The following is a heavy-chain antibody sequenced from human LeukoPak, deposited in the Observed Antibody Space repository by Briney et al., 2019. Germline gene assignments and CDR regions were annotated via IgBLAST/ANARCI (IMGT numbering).Heavy chain of an antibody. J-gene: IGHJ4*02. CDR1: GDSVSSNSAA. V-gene: IGHV6-1*01. D-gene: IGHD6-19*01. CDR2: TYYTSKWYS. CDR3: ARCSSGWYGFDY. Sequence: SQTLSLTCAISGDSVSSNSAAWNWIRQSPSRGLEWLGRTYYTSKWYSDYAVSVKSRITINPDTSKNQFSLQLNSVTTEDTAVYFCARCSSGWYGFDYWGQGNLVTVSS.